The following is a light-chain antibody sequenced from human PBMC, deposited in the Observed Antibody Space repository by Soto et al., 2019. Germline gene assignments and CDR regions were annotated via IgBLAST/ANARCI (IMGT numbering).Light chain of an antibody. J-gene: IGLJ1*01. CDR1: NSSIGNNC. V-gene: IGLV1-51*01. CDR2: DNN. CDR3: GTWDSGLSAGV. Sequence: QSVLTQPPSVSATPGQTVTISCSGSNSSIGNNCVSWYQQLPGTAPKLLIYDNNKRPSEIPDRFSGSKSGTSATLGITGLQTGDEADYYCGTWDSGLSAGVFGTGTKLTVL.